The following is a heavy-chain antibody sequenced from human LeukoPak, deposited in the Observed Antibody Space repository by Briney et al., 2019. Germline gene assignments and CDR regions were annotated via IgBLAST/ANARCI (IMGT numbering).Heavy chain of an antibody. V-gene: IGHV4-34*01. CDR1: GGSFSGYY. Sequence: PSETLSLTCAVYGGSFSGYYWSWIRQPPGKGLEWIEEINHSGSTNYNPSLKSRVTISVDTSKNQFSLKLSSVTAADTAVYYCARVTGYMTEDYFDYWGQGTLITVSS. J-gene: IGHJ4*02. D-gene: IGHD6-13*01. CDR3: ARVTGYMTEDYFDY. CDR2: INHSGST.